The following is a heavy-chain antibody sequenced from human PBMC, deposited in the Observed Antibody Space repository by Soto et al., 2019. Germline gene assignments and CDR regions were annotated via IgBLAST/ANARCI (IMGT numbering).Heavy chain of an antibody. CDR3: ARDSTIFGVVIDVSPHHYYYGMDV. Sequence: PGGSLRLSCAASGITFSSYSMNWVRQAPGKGLEWVSSISSSSSYIYYADSVKGRFTISRDNAKNSLYLQMNSLRAEDTAVYYCARDSTIFGVVIDVSPHHYYYGMDVWGQGTTVTVSS. CDR2: ISSSSSYI. V-gene: IGHV3-21*01. CDR1: GITFSSYS. D-gene: IGHD3-3*01. J-gene: IGHJ6*02.